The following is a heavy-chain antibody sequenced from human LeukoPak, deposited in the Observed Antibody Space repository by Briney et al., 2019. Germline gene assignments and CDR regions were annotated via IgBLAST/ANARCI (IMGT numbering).Heavy chain of an antibody. V-gene: IGHV3-23*01. D-gene: IGHD3-3*01. CDR2: ISGSGGST. CDR3: AKPRSGYVNWFDP. CDR1: GFTFSSYA. Sequence: GGSLRLSCAASGFTFSSYAMSWVRQAPGRELEWVSAISGSGGSTYYADSVKGRFTISRDNSKNTLYLQMNSLRAEDTAVYYCAKPRSGYVNWFDPWGQGTLVTVSS. J-gene: IGHJ5*02.